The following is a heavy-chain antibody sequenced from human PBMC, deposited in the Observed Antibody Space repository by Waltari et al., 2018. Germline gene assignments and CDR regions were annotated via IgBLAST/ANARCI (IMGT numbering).Heavy chain of an antibody. V-gene: IGHV3-15*05. D-gene: IGHD3-22*01. CDR3: ATALVGSGYR. Sequence: EVHLVESGGGLVKPGGSLRLSCTASGFTFSNAWMSWVRQAPGKRLGWVGRIKSRTEGGTTDHAAPVKGRFTISRDDSKNMLYLQMSSLKAEDTAVYYCATALVGSGYRWGQGTLVTVSS. CDR2: IKSRTEGGTT. CDR1: GFTFSNAW. J-gene: IGHJ5*02.